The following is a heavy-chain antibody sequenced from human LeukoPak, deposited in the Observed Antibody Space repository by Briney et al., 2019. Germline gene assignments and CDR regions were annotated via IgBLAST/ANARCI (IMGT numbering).Heavy chain of an antibody. D-gene: IGHD4-17*01. Sequence: GGSLRLSCAASGFTFSGYGTHWVRQAPGKGLEWVAVISFDGTNEYYADSVKGRFTISRDNSKNTLYLQMNSLRAEDTAVYYCAKGVGYGDYSFDPWGQGTLVTVSS. CDR2: ISFDGTNE. CDR1: GFTFSGYG. J-gene: IGHJ5*02. V-gene: IGHV3-30*18. CDR3: AKGVGYGDYSFDP.